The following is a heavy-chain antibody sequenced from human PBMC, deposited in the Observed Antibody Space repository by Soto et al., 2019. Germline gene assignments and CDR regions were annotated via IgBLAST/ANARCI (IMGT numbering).Heavy chain of an antibody. Sequence: QVQLVESGGGLVKPGGSLRLSCAASGFTFSDHQMAWIRQAPGKGLEWVSYITYSSSYIQYADSVKGRFTISRDNAKNSLYLQMNSLRDDDTAVYYCAKDICEHSRGFDYWGQGTLVTVSS. J-gene: IGHJ4*02. D-gene: IGHD3-22*01. CDR2: ITYSSSYI. CDR3: AKDICEHSRGFDY. V-gene: IGHV3-11*06. CDR1: GFTFSDHQ.